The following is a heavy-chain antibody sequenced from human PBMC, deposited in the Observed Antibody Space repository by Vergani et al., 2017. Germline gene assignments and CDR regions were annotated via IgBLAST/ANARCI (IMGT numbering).Heavy chain of an antibody. J-gene: IGHJ4*02. D-gene: IGHD6-6*01. CDR2: IYHSGST. CDR3: AREVSSSSGLYYFDY. Sequence: QVQLQQWGAGLLKPSETLSLTCAVYGGSFSGYSWSWIRQPPGKGLEWIGYIYHSGSTYYNPSLKSRVTISVDRSKNQFSLKLSSVTAADTAVYYCAREVSSSSGLYYFDYWGQGALVTVSS. V-gene: IGHV4-34*01. CDR1: GGSFSGYS.